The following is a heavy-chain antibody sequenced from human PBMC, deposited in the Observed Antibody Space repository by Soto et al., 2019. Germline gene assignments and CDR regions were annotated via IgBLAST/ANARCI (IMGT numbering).Heavy chain of an antibody. CDR3: ARHLKPGYYFDY. J-gene: IGHJ4*02. CDR2: IYDSGST. V-gene: IGHV4-59*08. CDR1: GGSISSYY. Sequence: SETLSLTCTVSGGSISSYYWSWIRQPPGKGLEWIGHIYDSGSTYYNPSLKSRVTISVDTSKNQFSLKLSSVTAADTAVYYCARHLKPGYYFDYWGQGTLVTVSS.